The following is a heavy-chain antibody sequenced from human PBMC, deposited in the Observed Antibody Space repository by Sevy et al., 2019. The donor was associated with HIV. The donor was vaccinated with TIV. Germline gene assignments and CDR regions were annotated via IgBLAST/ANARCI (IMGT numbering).Heavy chain of an antibody. CDR2: ISWNSGSI. Sequence: GGSLRLSCAASGFTFDDYAMHWVRQAPGKGLEWVSGISWNSGSIGYADSVKGRFTISRDNAKNSLYLQMNRLRAEDTALYYCAKDRRYSNFYGMDVWGQGTTVTVSS. CDR1: GFTFDDYA. D-gene: IGHD6-13*01. J-gene: IGHJ6*02. CDR3: AKDRRYSNFYGMDV. V-gene: IGHV3-9*01.